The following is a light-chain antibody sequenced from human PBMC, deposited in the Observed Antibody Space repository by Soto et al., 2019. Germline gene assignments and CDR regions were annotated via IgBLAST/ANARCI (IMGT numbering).Light chain of an antibody. J-gene: IGLJ2*01. Sequence: QSALTQPASVSGSPGQSITISCTGTSSDIGGCNYVSWYQQHPGKAPKLIIYDVTNRPSGVSNRFSGSKSANTASLTISGLQTEDEADYYCSSCTSSNTHVVFGGGTNLTVL. V-gene: IGLV2-14*01. CDR2: DVT. CDR3: SSCTSSNTHVV. CDR1: SSDIGGCNY.